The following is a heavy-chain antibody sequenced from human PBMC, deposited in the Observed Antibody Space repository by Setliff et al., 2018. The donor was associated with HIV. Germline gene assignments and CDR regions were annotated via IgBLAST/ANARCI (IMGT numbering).Heavy chain of an antibody. CDR3: ARAFLYYNFWSGYLGQYQNDAFDI. V-gene: IGHV3-21*01. D-gene: IGHD3-3*01. J-gene: IGHJ3*02. CDR2: ISSSSSYI. CDR1: GFTFSSYS. Sequence: GGSLRLSCAASGFTFSSYSMNWVRQAPGKGLEWVSSISSSSSYIYYADSVKGRFTISRDNAKNSLYLQMNSLRAEDTAVYYCARAFLYYNFWSGYLGQYQNDAFDIWGQGTMVTVSS.